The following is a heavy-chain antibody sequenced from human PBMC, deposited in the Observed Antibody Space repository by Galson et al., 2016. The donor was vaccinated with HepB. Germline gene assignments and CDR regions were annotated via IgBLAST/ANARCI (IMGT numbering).Heavy chain of an antibody. CDR2: IYYSGTT. J-gene: IGHJ6*02. V-gene: IGHV4-59*01. CDR3: ARERGGSYYYYYGMDV. D-gene: IGHD1-26*01. Sequence: SETLSLTCTVSGGSISSSYWNWIRQPPGKGLEWIGYIYYSGTTNYNPSLKSRVTISVDTSTTQFSLKMRSVTAADTAAYYCARERGGSYYYYYGMDVWGQGTTVTVSS. CDR1: GGSISSSY.